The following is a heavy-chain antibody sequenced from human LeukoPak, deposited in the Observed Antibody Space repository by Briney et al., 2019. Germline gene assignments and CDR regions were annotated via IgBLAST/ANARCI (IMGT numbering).Heavy chain of an antibody. CDR2: ISSSSSYI. CDR3: ARDTGAYYDSGGLDY. J-gene: IGHJ4*02. CDR1: GFTFSSYS. D-gene: IGHD3-22*01. Sequence: GGSLRLSCAASGFTFSSYSMNWVRQAPGKGLEWVSSISSSSSYIYYADSVKGRFTISRDNAKNSLYLQMNSLRAEDTAVYYCARDTGAYYDSGGLDYWGQGTLVTV. V-gene: IGHV3-21*01.